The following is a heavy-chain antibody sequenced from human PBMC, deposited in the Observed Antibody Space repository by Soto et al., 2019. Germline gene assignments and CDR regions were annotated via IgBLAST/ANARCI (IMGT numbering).Heavy chain of an antibody. Sequence: GGSLRLSCAASGFTFSSYDMSWVRQAPGKGLEWVSGISWNSGSIGYADSVKGRFTISRDNAKNSLYLQMNSLRAEDTALYYCAKDYAITFGGVIVSAFDIWGQGTMVTVSS. J-gene: IGHJ3*02. V-gene: IGHV3-9*01. CDR3: AKDYAITFGGVIVSAFDI. CDR2: ISWNSGSI. CDR1: GFTFSSYD. D-gene: IGHD3-16*02.